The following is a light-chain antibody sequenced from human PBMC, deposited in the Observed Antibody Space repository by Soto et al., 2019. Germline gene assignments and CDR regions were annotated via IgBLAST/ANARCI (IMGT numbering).Light chain of an antibody. Sequence: EIVMTQSPATLSVSPGERATLSCRASQSVSRNLAWYQQKPGQAPRLLIYGASTRATGIPARFSGSGSGKEFTLNISRLQAEDFAVYYCQQYNNWPWAFGHGTKVEIK. CDR1: QSVSRN. CDR2: GAS. CDR3: QQYNNWPWA. J-gene: IGKJ1*01. V-gene: IGKV3-15*01.